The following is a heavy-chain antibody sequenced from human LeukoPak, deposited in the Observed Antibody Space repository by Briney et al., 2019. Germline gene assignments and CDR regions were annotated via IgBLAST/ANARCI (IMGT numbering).Heavy chain of an antibody. J-gene: IGHJ4*02. CDR2: IKQDGSKK. V-gene: IGHV3-7*03. Sequence: PGGSLRLSCAASGFTFSRYLMSWVRQAPGKGLEWVANIKQDGSKKYFVDSVKGRFTISRDNAKNSLYPQMNSLRAEDTAVYYCARGDSGSSYRLFYFDFWGQGTLVTVSS. CDR3: ARGDSGSSYRLFYFDF. D-gene: IGHD1-26*01. CDR1: GFTFSRYL.